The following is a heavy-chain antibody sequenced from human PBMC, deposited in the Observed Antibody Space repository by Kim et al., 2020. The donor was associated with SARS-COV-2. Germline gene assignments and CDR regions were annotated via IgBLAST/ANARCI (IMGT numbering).Heavy chain of an antibody. CDR2: VYYRGST. CDR1: GGSISSSSYY. D-gene: IGHD4-17*01. CDR3: ARHDYGNNWFDP. J-gene: IGHJ5*02. V-gene: IGHV4-39*01. Sequence: SETLSLTCTVSGGSISSSSYYWGWIRQPPGKGLEWIGSVYYRGSTDYNPFLKSRVTISVDTSKDQFSLKLSSVTAADTAVYYCARHDYGNNWFDPWGQGTLVTVSS.